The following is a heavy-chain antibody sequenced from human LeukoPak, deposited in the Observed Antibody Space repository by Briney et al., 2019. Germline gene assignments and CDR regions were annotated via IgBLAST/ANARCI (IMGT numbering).Heavy chain of an antibody. Sequence: PGGSRRPSCAASGFTFSSYEMDWVRQAPGKGLEWVSAISGSGGSTYYADSVKGRFTISRDNSKNTLYLQMNSLRAEDTAVYYCAKGIAAAGTIQLYYFDYWGQGTLVTVSS. J-gene: IGHJ4*02. D-gene: IGHD6-13*01. CDR2: ISGSGGST. CDR1: GFTFSSYE. CDR3: AKGIAAAGTIQLYYFDY. V-gene: IGHV3-23*01.